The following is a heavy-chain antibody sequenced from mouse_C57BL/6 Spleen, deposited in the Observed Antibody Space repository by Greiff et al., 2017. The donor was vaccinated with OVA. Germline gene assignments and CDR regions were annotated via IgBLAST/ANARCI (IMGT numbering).Heavy chain of an antibody. D-gene: IGHD1-1*01. CDR2: IDPSDSET. V-gene: IGHV1-52*01. Sequence: VQLQQPGAELVRPGSSVKLSCKASGYTFTSYWMHWVKQRPIQGLEWIGNIDPSDSETHYNQKFKDKATLTVDKSSSTAYMQLSSLTSEDSAVYYCARGVLRGAMDYWGQGTSVTVSS. J-gene: IGHJ4*01. CDR1: GYTFTSYW. CDR3: ARGVLRGAMDY.